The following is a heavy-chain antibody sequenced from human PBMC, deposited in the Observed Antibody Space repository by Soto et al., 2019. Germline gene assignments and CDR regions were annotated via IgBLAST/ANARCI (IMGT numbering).Heavy chain of an antibody. CDR1: GYTLTSYD. V-gene: IGHV1-8*01. D-gene: IGHD1-1*01. J-gene: IGHJ4*02. CDR2: LSPNTGDS. Sequence: ASVKVSCKASGYTLTSYDIYWVRQATGQGLEWMGWLSPNTGDSAYAQKFQGRISVTSDTSINTVHMELSSLRSEDTAVYYCARRAETNGWNGFGADKYYFDFWGQGTLVTVSS. CDR3: ARRAETNGWNGFGADKYYFDF.